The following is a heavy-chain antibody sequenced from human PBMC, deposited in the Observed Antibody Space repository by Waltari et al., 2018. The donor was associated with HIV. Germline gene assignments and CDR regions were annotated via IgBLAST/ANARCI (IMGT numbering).Heavy chain of an antibody. CDR3: TTVSGGTRDY. CDR1: GSTFSYAW. D-gene: IGHD1-26*01. J-gene: IGHJ4*02. Sequence: GGSLRLSCSASGSTFSYAWMSWVRQAPGKGLEWVGRIKSNTDGGTTDYAAPVKGRFSISRGDSKTTLYLEMNSLKTEDTAVYYCTTVSGGTRDYWGQGTLITVSS. CDR2: IKSNTDGGTT. V-gene: IGHV3-15*01.